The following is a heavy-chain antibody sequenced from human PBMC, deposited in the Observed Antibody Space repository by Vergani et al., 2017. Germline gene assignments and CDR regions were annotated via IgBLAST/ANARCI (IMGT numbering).Heavy chain of an antibody. CDR3: ARSIGYCAGATCRAYYFDH. CDR1: GSIFKNYY. CDR2: LNPTTGHT. J-gene: IGHJ5*02. Sequence: VQLVQSGAEVRKPGASVTVSCTASGSIFKNYYIPWLRQAPGQAFEWMGILNPTTGHTTSAPKVMGRVDMTRDPSTDTSTRTVQMTLSSMRSEDTAIYYCARSIGYCAGATCRAYYFDHWGQGTRVTVSS. D-gene: IGHD2-21*01. V-gene: IGHV1-46*02.